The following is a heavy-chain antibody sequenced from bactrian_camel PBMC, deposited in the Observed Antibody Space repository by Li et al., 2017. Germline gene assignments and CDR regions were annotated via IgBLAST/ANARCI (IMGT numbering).Heavy chain of an antibody. J-gene: IGHJ4*01. V-gene: IGHV3S53*01. CDR1: GYSDSRIC. D-gene: IGHD3*01. CDR2: IDSDGST. CDR3: AAVCTSPWVYKY. Sequence: HVQLVESGGGSVQAGGSLRLSCAASGYSDSRICMAWFRQAPGKKREAVAAIDSDGSTSYADSVKGRFTISQNSAKDTVYLEMNNLKPEDSAMYFCAAVCTSPWVYKYWGQGTQVTVS.